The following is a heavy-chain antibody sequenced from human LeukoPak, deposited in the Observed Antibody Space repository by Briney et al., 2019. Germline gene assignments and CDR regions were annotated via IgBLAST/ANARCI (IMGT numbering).Heavy chain of an antibody. Sequence: TGGSLRLSCAASGFTFSSYSMNWVRQAPGKGLEWVSDISGSSRTIYYADSVKGRFTISRDNAKNSLYLQMNSLRAEDTAVYYCARSPGESYSSRGWFDPWGQGTLVTVSS. D-gene: IGHD6-19*01. J-gene: IGHJ5*02. CDR1: GFTFSSYS. V-gene: IGHV3-48*04. CDR3: ARSPGESYSSRGWFDP. CDR2: ISGSSRTI.